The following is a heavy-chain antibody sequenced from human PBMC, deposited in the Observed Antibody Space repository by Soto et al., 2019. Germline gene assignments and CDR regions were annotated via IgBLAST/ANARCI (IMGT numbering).Heavy chain of an antibody. J-gene: IGHJ5*02. CDR3: ATNRVRGSRWFDP. Sequence: GGSLRLSCAASGFTVSSNYMSWVRQAPGKGLEWVSVIYSGGTTYYADSVKGRFTISRDNSKNTLYLQMNSLRSEDTAVYYCATNRVRGSRWFDPWGQGTLVTVSS. CDR1: GFTVSSNY. V-gene: IGHV3-53*05. D-gene: IGHD3-10*01. CDR2: IYSGGTT.